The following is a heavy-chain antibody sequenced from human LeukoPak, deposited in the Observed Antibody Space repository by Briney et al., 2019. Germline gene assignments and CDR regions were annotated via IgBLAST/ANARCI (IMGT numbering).Heavy chain of an antibody. Sequence: SETLSLTCTISGGSISSSSYYWGWIRQPPGKGLEWIGSIYYSGNTYYNPSLKSRVTISVDTSKNQFSLQLNSVTPEDTAVYYCARSGWDNRSPWYFDLWGRGTLVTVSS. CDR1: GGSISSSSYY. J-gene: IGHJ2*01. CDR3: ARSGWDNRSPWYFDL. V-gene: IGHV4-39*01. CDR2: IYYSGNT. D-gene: IGHD1-14*01.